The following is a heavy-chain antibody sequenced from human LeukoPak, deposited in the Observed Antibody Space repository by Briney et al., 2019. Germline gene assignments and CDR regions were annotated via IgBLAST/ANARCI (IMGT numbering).Heavy chain of an antibody. V-gene: IGHV4-39*01. J-gene: IGHJ4*02. CDR1: GGSISSSSYF. CDR2: IDYSGST. CDR3: ASGPGRVTKDY. Sequence: SETLSLTCTVSGGSISSSSYFWGWIRQPPGKGLEWIGSIDYSGSTFYSPSLKSRVTISADTSKKQFSLKLSSVTAADTVVYYCASGPGRVTKDYWGQGTLVTVSS. D-gene: IGHD4-17*01.